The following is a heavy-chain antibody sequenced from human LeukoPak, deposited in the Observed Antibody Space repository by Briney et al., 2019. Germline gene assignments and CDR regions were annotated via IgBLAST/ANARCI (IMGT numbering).Heavy chain of an antibody. Sequence: PSETLSLTCTVSGGSISSSSYYWGWIRQPPGKGLEWIGSIYYSGSTYYNPSLKSRVHISVDTSKNQFSLKLSSVPAADTAVYYCARGHPSITIFGVVINNYYYYMDVWGKGTTVTVSS. J-gene: IGHJ6*03. D-gene: IGHD3-3*01. CDR3: ARGHPSITIFGVVINNYYYYMDV. CDR2: IYYSGST. V-gene: IGHV4-39*01. CDR1: GGSISSSSYY.